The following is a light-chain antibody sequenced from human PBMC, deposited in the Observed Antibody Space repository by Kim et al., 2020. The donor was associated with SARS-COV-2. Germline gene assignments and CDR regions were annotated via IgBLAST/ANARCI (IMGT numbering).Light chain of an antibody. CDR1: QGVSSSH. V-gene: IGKV3-20*01. CDR3: QQYGNSPPTT. Sequence: EIVLTQSPGTLSLSPGEGATLSCRASQGVSSSHLAWYQQRPGQAPRLLIYGASRRATGIPDRFSGSGSGTDFTLTISRLEPEDFALYYCQQYGNSPPTTFGQGTKLEI. J-gene: IGKJ2*01. CDR2: GAS.